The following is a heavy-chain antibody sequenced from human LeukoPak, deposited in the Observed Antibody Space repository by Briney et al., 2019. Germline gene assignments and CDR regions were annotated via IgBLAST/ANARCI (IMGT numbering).Heavy chain of an antibody. Sequence: SETLSLTCAVYGGSFSGYYWSWIRQPPGKGLEWIGEINHSGSTNYNPSLKSRVTISVDTSKSQFSLKLSSVTAADTAVYYCARESRITIFGVVILFDYWGQGTLVTVSS. J-gene: IGHJ4*02. CDR3: ARESRITIFGVVILFDY. V-gene: IGHV4-34*01. CDR1: GGSFSGYY. CDR2: INHSGST. D-gene: IGHD3-3*01.